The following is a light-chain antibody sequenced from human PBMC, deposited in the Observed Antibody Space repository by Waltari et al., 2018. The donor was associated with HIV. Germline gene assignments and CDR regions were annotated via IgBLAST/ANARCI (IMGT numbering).Light chain of an antibody. CDR2: EVR. V-gene: IGLV2-14*01. CDR1: SSDVGGYNY. Sequence: QSALTPPASVSGSPGQSITISCTGTSSDVGGYNYGSWYQQHPGKAPKLMIYEVRNRPSGVSNRFSGSKSGNTASLTISGLQAEDEADYYCSSYTSSSTLVFGGGTKLTVL. J-gene: IGLJ2*01. CDR3: SSYTSSSTLV.